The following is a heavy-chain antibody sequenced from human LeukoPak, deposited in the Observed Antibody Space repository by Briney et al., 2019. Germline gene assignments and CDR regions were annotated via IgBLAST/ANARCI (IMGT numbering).Heavy chain of an antibody. D-gene: IGHD6-13*01. V-gene: IGHV5-51*01. CDR3: ATSSSALKYSSSWYDSPSWFDP. CDR1: GYSFTSYW. J-gene: IGHJ5*02. Sequence: GESLKISCKGSGYSFTSYWIGWVRQMPGKGLEWMGIIYPGDSDTRYSPSFQGQVTISADKSISTAYLQWSSLKASDTAMYYCATSSSALKYSSSWYDSPSWFDPWGQGTLVTVSS. CDR2: IYPGDSDT.